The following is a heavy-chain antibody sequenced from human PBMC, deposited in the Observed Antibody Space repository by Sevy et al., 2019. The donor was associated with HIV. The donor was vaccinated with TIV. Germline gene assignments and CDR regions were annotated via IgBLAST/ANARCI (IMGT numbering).Heavy chain of an antibody. Sequence: GGSLRLSCAASGFTFSSYGMHWVRQAPGEGLEWVAVISYDGSNKYYADSVKGRFTISRDNSKNTLYLQMNSLRAEDTAVYYCAKDNSSVLRFLEWLLYRGGIDAFDIWGQGTMVTVSS. J-gene: IGHJ3*02. D-gene: IGHD3-3*01. V-gene: IGHV3-30*18. CDR2: ISYDGSNK. CDR1: GFTFSSYG. CDR3: AKDNSSVLRFLEWLLYRGGIDAFDI.